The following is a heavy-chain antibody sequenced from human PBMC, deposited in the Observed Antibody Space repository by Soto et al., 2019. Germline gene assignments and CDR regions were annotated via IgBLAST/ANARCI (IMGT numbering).Heavy chain of an antibody. CDR1: GDSMSTYY. J-gene: IGHJ3*01. CDR2: ISATGTT. D-gene: IGHD7-27*01. V-gene: IGHV4-4*07. CDR3: PTDQSGAADF. Sequence: QVQLQQSGPGLVEPSETLSLTCTVSGDSMSTYYWSWIRQSAEKGLERIGRISATGTTSYIPSLKSRNTLSVDTSNNPFALNLKFVTAADTADYFYPTDQSGAADFWGQGTVVTVS.